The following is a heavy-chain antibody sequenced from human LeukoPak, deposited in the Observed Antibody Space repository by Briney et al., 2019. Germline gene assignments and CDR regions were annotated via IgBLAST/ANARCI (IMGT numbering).Heavy chain of an antibody. D-gene: IGHD3-10*01. CDR1: GGSISSSSYY. CDR2: IYYSGST. CDR3: ARLGRLVWFGALDWFDP. Sequence: SETLSLTCTVSGGSISSSSYYWGWIRQPPGKGLEWIGSIYYSGSTYYNPSLKSRVTISVDTSKNQFSLKLSSVTAADTAVYYCARLGRLVWFGALDWFDPWGQGTLVTVSS. J-gene: IGHJ5*02. V-gene: IGHV4-39*01.